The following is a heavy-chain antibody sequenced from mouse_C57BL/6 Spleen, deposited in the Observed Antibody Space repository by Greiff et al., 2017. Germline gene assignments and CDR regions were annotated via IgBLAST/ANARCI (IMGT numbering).Heavy chain of an antibody. D-gene: IGHD1-1*01. V-gene: IGHV1-74*01. Sequence: VQLQQPGAELVKPGASVMVSCKASGYTFTSYWMHWVLQRPGQGLEWIGRIHPSDSDTNYNQKFTGKGTLTVDKSSSTAYMQLSSLTSEDSAVYYCASDYYGSSYYYYAMDYWGQGASVTVSS. CDR1: GYTFTSYW. J-gene: IGHJ4*01. CDR3: ASDYYGSSYYYYAMDY. CDR2: IHPSDSDT.